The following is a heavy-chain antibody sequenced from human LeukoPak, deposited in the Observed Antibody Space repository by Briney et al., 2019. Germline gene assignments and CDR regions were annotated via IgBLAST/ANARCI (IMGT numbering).Heavy chain of an antibody. V-gene: IGHV3-20*04. Sequence: GGSLRLSCAASGFTFDDYGMSWVRQAPGKGLEWVSGINWNGGSTCYADSVKGRFTISRDNAKNSLYLQMNSLRAEDTALYYCARVPVAYCGGDCYFGYYYYMDVWGKGTTVTVSS. D-gene: IGHD2-21*02. CDR2: INWNGGST. J-gene: IGHJ6*03. CDR3: ARVPVAYCGGDCYFGYYYYMDV. CDR1: GFTFDDYG.